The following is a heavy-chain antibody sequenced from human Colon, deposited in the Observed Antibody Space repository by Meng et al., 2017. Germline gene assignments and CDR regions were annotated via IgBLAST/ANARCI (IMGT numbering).Heavy chain of an antibody. J-gene: IGHJ4*02. CDR2: IYYSGST. D-gene: IGHD3-10*01. CDR3: ARDPMRGVIIGGWEDY. CDR1: GGSISSSSYY. V-gene: IGHV4-39*07. Sequence: SETLSLTCTVSGGSISSSSYYWGWLRQPPGKGLEWIGSIYYSGSTYYNSSLKSRVTISVDTSKNQFSLKLSPVTAADTAVYYCARDPMRGVIIGGWEDYWGQGTLVTVSS.